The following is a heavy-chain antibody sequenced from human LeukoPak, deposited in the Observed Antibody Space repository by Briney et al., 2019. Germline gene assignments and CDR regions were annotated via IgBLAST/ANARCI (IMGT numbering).Heavy chain of an antibody. D-gene: IGHD3-3*01. V-gene: IGHV4-59*01. Sequence: SETLSLTCTISGGSLRSYYWSWVRQPPGKGREWGGYIYYRWCTNYNTYLKSRVNISVDTSKNQFSLKLSSVTAADTAVYYCAREGDFWRRNYYFDYWGQGTLVTVSS. CDR1: GGSLRSYY. CDR2: IYYRWCT. J-gene: IGHJ4*02. CDR3: AREGDFWRRNYYFDY.